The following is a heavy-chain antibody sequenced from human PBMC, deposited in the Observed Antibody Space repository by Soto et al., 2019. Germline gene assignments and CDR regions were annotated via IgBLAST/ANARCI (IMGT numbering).Heavy chain of an antibody. CDR3: ARAGGFEGWVRLPEGYCYYGRDV. CDR1: GYSFTSYW. CDR2: LDPSDSYT. Sequence: GESLKISCKGSGYSFTSYWISWVRQMPGKGLEWMGRLDPSDSYTNYSPSFQGHVTISADKSISTAYLQWSSLKASDTAMYYCARAGGFEGWVRLPEGYCYYGRDVWGQGTTVTVSS. V-gene: IGHV5-10-1*01. J-gene: IGHJ6*02. D-gene: IGHD5-12*01.